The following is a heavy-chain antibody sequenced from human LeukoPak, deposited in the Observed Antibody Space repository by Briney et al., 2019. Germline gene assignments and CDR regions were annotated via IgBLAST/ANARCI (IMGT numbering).Heavy chain of an antibody. CDR2: IRSSGSSI. CDR3: AREGVTAPGDY. V-gene: IGHV3-48*03. CDR1: GFTFSNYE. D-gene: IGHD2-21*02. J-gene: IGHJ4*02. Sequence: GGSLRLSCAASGFTFSNYEMSWVRQAPGKGLEWVSNIRSSGSSIYYADSVKGRFTISRDNAKNSLYLQMNSLRAEDTAVYYCAREGVTAPGDYWGQGTLVTVSS.